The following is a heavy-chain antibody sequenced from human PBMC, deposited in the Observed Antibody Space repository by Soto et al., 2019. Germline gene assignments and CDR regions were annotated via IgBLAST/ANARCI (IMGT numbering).Heavy chain of an antibody. CDR1: GYTLTEIS. J-gene: IGHJ4*02. CDR3: AADLSTITFGGVIND. Sequence: QVQLVQSGAEVKKPGASVKVSCKVSGYTLTEISMYWVRQAPGRGLEWMGGFDPEDCETIYAQKFQGRVTMNEHRSTDTAYMELSSLRSEDTAVYYCAADLSTITFGGVINDWGQGTLVTVSS. V-gene: IGHV1-24*01. CDR2: FDPEDCET. D-gene: IGHD3-16*01.